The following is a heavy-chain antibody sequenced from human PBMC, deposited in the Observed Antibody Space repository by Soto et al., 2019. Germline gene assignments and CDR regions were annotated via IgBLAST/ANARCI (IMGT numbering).Heavy chain of an antibody. CDR3: PRRFDY. J-gene: IGHJ4*02. CDR2: ISHSGST. V-gene: IGHV4-34*01. CDR1: VGSISVYY. Sequence: EVLCITCAVDVGSISVYYWSWIRQPPEKGLEWIGGISHSGSTDYNPSLKSQVIISMETSKKQVSLKLSSVTAADTAVYYCPRRFDYWGQGTMVSVSS.